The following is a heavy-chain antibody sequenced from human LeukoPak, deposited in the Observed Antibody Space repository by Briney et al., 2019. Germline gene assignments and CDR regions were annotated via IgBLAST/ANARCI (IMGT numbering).Heavy chain of an antibody. CDR2: IYHSGST. J-gene: IGHJ3*02. V-gene: IGHV4-4*02. CDR3: ARKRGHDAFDI. CDR1: GGSISSSNW. Sequence: PSETLSLTCAVSGGSISSSNWWSWVRQPPGKGLEWIGEIYHSGSTNYNPSLKRRVTISVDKSKNQFSLKLSSVTAADTAVYYCARKRGHDAFDIWGQGTMVTVSS. D-gene: IGHD3-10*01.